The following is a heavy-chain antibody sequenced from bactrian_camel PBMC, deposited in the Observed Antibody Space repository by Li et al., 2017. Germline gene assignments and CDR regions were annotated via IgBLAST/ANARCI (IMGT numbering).Heavy chain of an antibody. D-gene: IGHD3*01. CDR2: FYSDGSDT. CDR3: ATGEGFDCSGAYCSLHY. CDR1: GFTSDSYY. J-gene: IGHJ4*01. V-gene: IGHV3S6*01. Sequence: HVQLVESGGGLVQPGGSLRLSCVASGFTSDSYYMNWVRQAPGKGLEWVTLFYSDGSDTYYADTMKGRFTISRDNAKNTVYLQMNSLKSEDTALYFCATGEGFDCSGAYCSLHYWGQGTQVTVS.